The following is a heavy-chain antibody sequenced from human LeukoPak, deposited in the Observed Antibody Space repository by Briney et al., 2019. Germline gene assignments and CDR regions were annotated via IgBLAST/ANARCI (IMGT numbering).Heavy chain of an antibody. J-gene: IGHJ4*02. Sequence: SQTLSLTCTVSGDSISSGGYYWNWIRQPPGKGLEWIGYIYHSGITNYNPSLKSRVTISIDRSKNQFSLKLSSVSAADTAVYYCAREAAAPPPYFDYWGQGTLVTVSS. D-gene: IGHD6-13*01. CDR2: IYHSGIT. CDR1: GDSISSGGYY. CDR3: AREAAAPPPYFDY. V-gene: IGHV4-30-2*01.